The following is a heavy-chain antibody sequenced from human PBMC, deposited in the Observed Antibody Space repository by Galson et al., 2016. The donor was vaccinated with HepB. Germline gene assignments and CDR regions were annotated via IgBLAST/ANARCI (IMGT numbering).Heavy chain of an antibody. CDR2: IGSAGDT. V-gene: IGHV3-13*01. CDR1: GFIVSDNY. J-gene: IGHJ4*02. CDR3: SRDLAD. Sequence: SLRLSCAGSGFIVSDNYMSWVRQGKGKGLEWVAAIGSAGDTYYAGSVKGRFTISRGNAKNSLYLQMTSLRVDDTAIYYCSRDLADWSQGTLVTVSS.